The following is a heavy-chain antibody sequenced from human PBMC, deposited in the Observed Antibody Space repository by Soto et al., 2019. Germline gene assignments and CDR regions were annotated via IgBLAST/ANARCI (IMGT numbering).Heavy chain of an antibody. CDR3: ARDCSSTSCSNYYYYYGMDV. CDR1: GYTFTSYG. D-gene: IGHD2-2*01. CDR2: ISAYNGNT. Sequence: ASVKVSCKASGYTFTSYGISWVRQAPGQGLEWMGWISAYNGNTNYAQKLQGRVTMTTDTSTSTAYMELRSLRSDDTAVYYCARDCSSTSCSNYYYYYGMDVWGQGTTVTVSS. J-gene: IGHJ6*02. V-gene: IGHV1-18*04.